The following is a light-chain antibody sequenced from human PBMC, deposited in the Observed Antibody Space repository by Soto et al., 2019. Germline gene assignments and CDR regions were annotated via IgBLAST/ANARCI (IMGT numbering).Light chain of an antibody. CDR3: QQYDGSPLT. J-gene: IGKJ1*01. CDR2: DAS. V-gene: IGKV3-20*01. CDR1: QSFRSKY. Sequence: PGARAALSCTACQSFRSKYLAWYQQKPGQAPRLLIYDASSMPAGIPDRFSGSGSGTDFTLTITRLEPEDFAVYHCQQYDGSPLTFGQGTKVDIK.